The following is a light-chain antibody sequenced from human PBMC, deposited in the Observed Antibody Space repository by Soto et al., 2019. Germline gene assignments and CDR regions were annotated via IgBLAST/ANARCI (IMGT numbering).Light chain of an antibody. J-gene: IGKJ2*01. V-gene: IGKV3-20*01. Sequence: EIVLTQSPGTLSLSPGERVTLSCRASPSVSSSYLAWYQQEPGQAPRLLFYGASRRATGIPDRFSGGQSGTDFTLTVSRLEPEDFAVYFCQHYGSSPYTFGQGTKLEIK. CDR1: PSVSSSY. CDR2: GAS. CDR3: QHYGSSPYT.